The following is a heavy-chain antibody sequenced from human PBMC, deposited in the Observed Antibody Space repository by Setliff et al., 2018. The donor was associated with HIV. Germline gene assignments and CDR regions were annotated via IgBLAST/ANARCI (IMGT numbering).Heavy chain of an antibody. Sequence: GGSLRLSCVASGFSFSTYWMSWVRQAPGKGLEWVANIKQRGSEKYCVDSVKGRFTTSRDDAKNSLYLQMSSLRAEDTAVYYCARGLGISAAVLDYWGQGTLVTVSS. J-gene: IGHJ4*02. D-gene: IGHD6-13*01. CDR2: IKQRGSEK. V-gene: IGHV3-7*03. CDR1: GFSFSTYW. CDR3: ARGLGISAAVLDY.